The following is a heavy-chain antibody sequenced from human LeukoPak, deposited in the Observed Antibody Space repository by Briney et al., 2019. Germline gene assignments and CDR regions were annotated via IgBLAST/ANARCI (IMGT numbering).Heavy chain of an antibody. V-gene: IGHV5-51*01. CDR3: ARPSSLYGGTSEDY. CDR2: IYPGDSDT. Sequence: GESLMISCKASGYSFTDYWIVWVRQMPGKGLEWMGAIYPGDSDTRYSPSLDGQVTISADKSVSTTYLQWSSLQASDAAMYYCARPSSLYGGTSEDYWGQGTLVTVSS. D-gene: IGHD4-23*01. CDR1: GYSFTDYW. J-gene: IGHJ4*02.